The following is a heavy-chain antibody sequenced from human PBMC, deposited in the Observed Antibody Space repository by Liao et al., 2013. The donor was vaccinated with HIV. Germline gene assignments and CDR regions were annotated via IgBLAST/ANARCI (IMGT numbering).Heavy chain of an antibody. CDR2: LYDSGST. CDR1: GGSISGYY. V-gene: IGHV4-4*07. J-gene: IGHJ6*03. Sequence: QVQLQESGPGLVKSSETLSLTCKVSGGSISGYYWSWIRQPAGKGLEWIGRLYDSGSTTYNPSLKSRATMSLDTSKKQFSLQLSSVTAADTAVYYCARENYVDVDLYHYYMDVWGKGTTVTVSS. CDR3: ARENYVDVDLYHYYMDV. D-gene: IGHD3-10*02.